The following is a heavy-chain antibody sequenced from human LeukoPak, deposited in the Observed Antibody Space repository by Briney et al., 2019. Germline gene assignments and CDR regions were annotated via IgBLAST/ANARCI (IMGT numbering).Heavy chain of an antibody. CDR3: ARAQSYYDY. D-gene: IGHD1-26*01. Sequence: ASVKVSFKASGYTFTNYYMHWVRQAPGQGLGWMGIINTSGDSAIYANNFQGRVTMTRDTATTTVYKELISQRSEDTAVYYCARAQSYYDYWGQGTLVSVSS. J-gene: IGHJ4*02. V-gene: IGHV1-46*01. CDR2: INTSGDSA. CDR1: GYTFTNYY.